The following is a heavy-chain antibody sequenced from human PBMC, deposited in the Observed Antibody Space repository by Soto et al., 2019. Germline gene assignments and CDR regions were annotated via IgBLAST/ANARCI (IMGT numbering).Heavy chain of an antibody. CDR2: ISGSGGST. CDR3: AKGYSSGWYYFDY. D-gene: IGHD6-19*01. V-gene: IGHV3-23*01. CDR1: GFTFSSYA. Sequence: EVQLLESGGGLVQPGGSLRLSCAASGFTFSSYAMSWVRQAPGKGLEWVSTISGSGGSTYYADSVKGRFTISRDNSKNTLYLQMNSLRAEDTAVYYCAKGYSSGWYYFDYWGQGTLVTVSS. J-gene: IGHJ4*02.